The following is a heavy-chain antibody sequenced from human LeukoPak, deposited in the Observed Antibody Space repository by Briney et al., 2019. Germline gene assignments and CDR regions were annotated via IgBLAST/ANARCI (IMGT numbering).Heavy chain of an antibody. D-gene: IGHD3-3*01. CDR3: ARAVGMMYYDFWSGYYMDV. CDR2: ISGSGGST. J-gene: IGHJ6*03. V-gene: IGHV3-23*01. CDR1: GFTFSSYA. Sequence: GGSLRLSCAASGFTFSSYAMSWVRQAPGKGLEWVSAISGSGGSTYYADSVKGRFTISRDNSKNTLYLQMNSLRAEDTAVYYCARAVGMMYYDFWSGYYMDVWGKGTTVTVSS.